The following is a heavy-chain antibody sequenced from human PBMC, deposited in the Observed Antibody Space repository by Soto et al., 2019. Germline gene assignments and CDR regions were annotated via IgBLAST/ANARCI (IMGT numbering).Heavy chain of an antibody. J-gene: IGHJ5*02. D-gene: IGHD3-10*01. V-gene: IGHV1-18*01. Sequence: ASVKVSCKTSGDTFTNFGLSWVRQAPGQGLEWMGWIATYNSNKNYAQKFQGRLTLTTDTSTSTGYMELKSLEYDDTAVYYCARVLRGVVNWFDPWGQGTMVTVSS. CDR2: IATYNSNK. CDR1: GDTFTNFG. CDR3: ARVLRGVVNWFDP.